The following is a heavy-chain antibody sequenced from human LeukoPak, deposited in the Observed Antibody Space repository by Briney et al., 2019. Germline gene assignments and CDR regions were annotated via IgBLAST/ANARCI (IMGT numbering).Heavy chain of an antibody. D-gene: IGHD1-26*01. J-gene: IGHJ4*02. V-gene: IGHV1-18*01. CDR1: GYTFTSYG. CDR2: ISAYNGNT. CDR3: AAALAVGGSYEDY. Sequence: GASVKVSCKASGYTFTSYGISWVRQAPGQGLEWMGWISAYNGNTNYAQKLQGRVTMTTDTSTSTAYMELSSLRSEDTAVYYCAAALAVGGSYEDYWGQGTLVTVSS.